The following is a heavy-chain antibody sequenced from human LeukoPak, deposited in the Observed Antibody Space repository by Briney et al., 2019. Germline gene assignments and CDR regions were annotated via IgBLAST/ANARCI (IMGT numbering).Heavy chain of an antibody. Sequence: ASVKVSCKASGYTFTGYYMHWVRQAPRQGLEWMGWINPNSGGTNYAQKFQGWVTMTRDTSISTAYMELSRLRSDDTAVYYCARGGVVVVPAAKYPFDYWGQGTLVTVSS. CDR1: GYTFTGYY. D-gene: IGHD2-2*01. J-gene: IGHJ4*02. CDR3: ARGGVVVVPAAKYPFDY. V-gene: IGHV1-2*04. CDR2: INPNSGGT.